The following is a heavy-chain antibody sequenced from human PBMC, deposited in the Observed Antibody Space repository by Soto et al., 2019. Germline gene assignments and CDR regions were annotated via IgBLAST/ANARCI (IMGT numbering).Heavy chain of an antibody. CDR2: IIPIFGTA. J-gene: IGHJ4*02. V-gene: IGHV1-69*01. CDR3: ARDPSPYYYDSSGYDWVDY. CDR1: GGTFSSYA. Sequence: QVQLVQSGAEVKKPGSSVKVSCKASGGTFSSYAISWVRQAPGQGLEWMGGIIPIFGTANYAQKFQGRVTITADESTSTAYMELSSLRSEDTAVYYCARDPSPYYYDSSGYDWVDYWGQGTLVTVSS. D-gene: IGHD3-22*01.